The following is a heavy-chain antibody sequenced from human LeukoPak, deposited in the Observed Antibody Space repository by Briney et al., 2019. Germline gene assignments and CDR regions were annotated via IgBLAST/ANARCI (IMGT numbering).Heavy chain of an antibody. Sequence: KPSETLSLTCTVSGGSVSSGSYYWSWIRQPPGKGLEWIGYIYYSGSTNYNPSHKSRVTISVDTSKNQFSLKLSSVTAADTAVYYCARGSTTIFGVVIPYYYYYGMDVWGQGTTVTVSS. CDR2: IYYSGST. D-gene: IGHD3-3*01. CDR3: ARGSTTIFGVVIPYYYYYGMDV. V-gene: IGHV4-61*01. J-gene: IGHJ6*02. CDR1: GGSVSSGSYY.